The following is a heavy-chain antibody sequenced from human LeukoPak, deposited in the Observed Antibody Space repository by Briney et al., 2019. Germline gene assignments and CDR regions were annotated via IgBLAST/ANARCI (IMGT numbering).Heavy chain of an antibody. CDR3: ARGLKVMDY. V-gene: IGHV3-48*03. D-gene: IGHD2-8*01. J-gene: IGHJ4*02. Sequence: GGSLRLSCAASGFTFSSYEMNWVRQAPGKGLEWVSYISSSGSTIYYADSVKGRFTISRDNDKNSLYLQMNSLRAEDTAVYYCARGLKVMDYWGQGTLVTVSS. CDR1: GFTFSSYE. CDR2: ISSSGSTI.